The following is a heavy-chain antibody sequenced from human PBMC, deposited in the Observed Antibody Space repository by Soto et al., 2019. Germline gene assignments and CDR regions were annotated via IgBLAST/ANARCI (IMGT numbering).Heavy chain of an antibody. CDR3: ARWPGIAARRGAFDI. J-gene: IGHJ3*02. Sequence: PSETLSLTCTVSGGSISSGGYYWSCIRQHPGKGLEWIGYIYYSGSTYYNPSLKSRVTISVDTSKNQFSLKLSSVTAADTAVYYCARWPGIAARRGAFDIWGQGTMVTVSS. D-gene: IGHD6-6*01. V-gene: IGHV4-31*03. CDR1: GGSISSGGYY. CDR2: IYYSGST.